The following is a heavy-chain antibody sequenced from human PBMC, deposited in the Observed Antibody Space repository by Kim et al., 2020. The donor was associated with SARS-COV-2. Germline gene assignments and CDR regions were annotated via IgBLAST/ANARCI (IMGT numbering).Heavy chain of an antibody. Sequence: SETLSLTCTVSGGSISSSSYYWGWIRQPPGKGLEWIGSIYYSGSTYYNPSLKSRVTISVDTSKNQFSLKLSSVTAADTAVYYCAGEQVPAAPPYYYYYGMAVWGQGTTLTVSS. V-gene: IGHV4-39*01. CDR1: GGSISSSSYY. D-gene: IGHD2-2*01. CDR2: IYYSGST. CDR3: AGEQVPAAPPYYYYYGMAV. J-gene: IGHJ6*02.